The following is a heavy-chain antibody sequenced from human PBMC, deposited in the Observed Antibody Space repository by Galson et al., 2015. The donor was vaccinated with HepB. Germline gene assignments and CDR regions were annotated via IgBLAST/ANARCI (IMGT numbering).Heavy chain of an antibody. CDR2: ISSSGSTI. D-gene: IGHD2-21*01. CDR3: ARDRGIVVVPGYKDPFDI. CDR1: GFTFSSYE. V-gene: IGHV3-48*03. J-gene: IGHJ3*02. Sequence: SLRLSCAASGFTFSSYEMNWVRQAPGKGLEWVSYISSSGSTIYYADSVKGRFTISRDNAKNSLYLQMNSLRAEDTAVYYCARDRGIVVVPGYKDPFDIWGQGTMVTVSS.